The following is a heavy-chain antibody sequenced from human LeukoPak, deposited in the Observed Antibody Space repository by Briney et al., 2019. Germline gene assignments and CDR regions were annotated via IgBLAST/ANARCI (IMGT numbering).Heavy chain of an antibody. CDR2: IKQDGSEK. Sequence: GGSLRLSCAASGFTFSSYWMSWVRQAPGKGLEWVANIKQDGSEKYYVDSVKGRFTISRDNAKNSLYLQMNSLRADDTAVYHCARDYGSGSYRRFDPWGQGTLVTVSS. J-gene: IGHJ5*02. D-gene: IGHD3-10*01. CDR1: GFTFSSYW. V-gene: IGHV3-7*01. CDR3: ARDYGSGSYRRFDP.